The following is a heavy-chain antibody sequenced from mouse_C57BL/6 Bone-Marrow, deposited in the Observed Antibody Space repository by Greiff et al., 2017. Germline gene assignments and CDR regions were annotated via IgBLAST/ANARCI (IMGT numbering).Heavy chain of an antibody. V-gene: IGHV14-1*01. Sequence: EVQLQQSGAELVRPGASVKLSCTASGFNIKDYYMHWVKQRPEQGLEWIGRIDPEDGDTEYAPKFQGKATMTADTSSNTAYLQLSSLTSEDTAVYYCTEIYYHGPYFDYWGQGTTLTVSS. CDR3: TEIYYHGPYFDY. CDR1: GFNIKDYY. J-gene: IGHJ2*01. D-gene: IGHD2-1*01. CDR2: IDPEDGDT.